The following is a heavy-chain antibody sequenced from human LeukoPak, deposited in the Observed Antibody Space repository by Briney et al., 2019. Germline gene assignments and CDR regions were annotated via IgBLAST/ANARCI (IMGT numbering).Heavy chain of an antibody. J-gene: IGHJ6*04. CDR3: AREGVEQWLVGRLDV. V-gene: IGHV1-69*13. CDR1: GGSFSSYA. Sequence: SVKVSCKASGGSFSSYAISWVRQAPGQGLEWMGGIIPIFGTANYAQKFQGRVTITADESTSTAYMELSSLRSEDTAVYYCAREGVEQWLVGRLDVWGKGTTVTVSS. CDR2: IIPIFGTA. D-gene: IGHD6-19*01.